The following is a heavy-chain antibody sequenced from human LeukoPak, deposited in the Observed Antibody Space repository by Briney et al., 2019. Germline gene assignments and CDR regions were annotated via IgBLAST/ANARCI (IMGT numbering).Heavy chain of an antibody. D-gene: IGHD1-26*01. Sequence: SETLSLTCSVSTDSTNTYYWSWIRQSPGKGLEWIGHIYQTGSTDYSPSFRSRVTISIDMSKKEFSLKLTSVPVADTAMYYCVRLRWELMAPYFDHWGQGAFVSVSS. J-gene: IGHJ4*02. CDR2: IYQTGST. V-gene: IGHV4-59*01. CDR3: VRLRWELMAPYFDH. CDR1: TDSTNTYY.